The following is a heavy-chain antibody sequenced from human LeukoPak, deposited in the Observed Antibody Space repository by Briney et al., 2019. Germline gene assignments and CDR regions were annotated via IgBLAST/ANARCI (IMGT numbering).Heavy chain of an antibody. D-gene: IGHD3-22*01. CDR3: ARSVRNYYDSSGYYYPQLFDI. V-gene: IGHV4-59*08. Sequence: SETLSLTCTVSGGSISSYYWSWIRQPPGKGLEWIGYIYYSGSTYYNPSLKSRVTISVDTSKNQFSLKLSSVTAADTAVYYCARSVRNYYDSSGYYYPQLFDIWGQGTMVTVSS. J-gene: IGHJ3*02. CDR1: GGSISSYY. CDR2: IYYSGST.